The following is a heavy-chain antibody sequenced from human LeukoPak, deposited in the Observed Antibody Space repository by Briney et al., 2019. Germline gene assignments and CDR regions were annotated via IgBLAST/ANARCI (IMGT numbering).Heavy chain of an antibody. D-gene: IGHD2-2*02. CDR1: GGSISSYY. Sequence: PSETLSLTCTVSGGSISSYYWSWIRQPPGKGLEWIGYIYYSGSTNYNPSLKNRVTISEDTSKNQFSLKLSSVTAADTAVYYCARGLQVPAAINWFDPWGQGTLVTVSS. V-gene: IGHV4-59*01. CDR2: IYYSGST. J-gene: IGHJ5*02. CDR3: ARGLQVPAAINWFDP.